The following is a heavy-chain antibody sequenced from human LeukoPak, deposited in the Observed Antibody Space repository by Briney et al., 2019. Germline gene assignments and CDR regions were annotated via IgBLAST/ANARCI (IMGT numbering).Heavy chain of an antibody. CDR3: AKELYSYGSGCYGY. CDR1: GFTFSSYA. CDR2: ISGSGGST. V-gene: IGHV3-23*01. D-gene: IGHD3-10*01. Sequence: GGSLRLFCAASGFTFSSYAMSWVPQAPGKGLEWGSDISGSGGSTYHADSVKGRFTISRDNSKNTLYLQMTSLRAEDTAVYYCAKELYSYGSGCYGYWGQGTLVTVVS. J-gene: IGHJ4*02.